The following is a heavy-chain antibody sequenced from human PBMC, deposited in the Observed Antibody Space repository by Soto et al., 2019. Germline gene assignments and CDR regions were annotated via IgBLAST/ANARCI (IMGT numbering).Heavy chain of an antibody. D-gene: IGHD1-7*01. CDR1: GFTFSSYG. Sequence: GGSLRLSCAASGFTFSSYGMHWVRQAPGKGLEWVAVIRKNGSDTYQADSVKGRFTISRDNSKNTLYLQMGSLRAEDMAVYYCVRRVSGNYDYWGQGTLVTVSS. J-gene: IGHJ4*02. CDR2: IRKNGSDT. CDR3: VRRVSGNYDY. V-gene: IGHV3-30*03.